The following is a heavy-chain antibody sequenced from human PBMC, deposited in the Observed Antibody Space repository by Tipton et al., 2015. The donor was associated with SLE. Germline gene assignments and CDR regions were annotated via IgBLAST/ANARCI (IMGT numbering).Heavy chain of an antibody. CDR3: AQAHLWGSYRYASDI. Sequence: TLSLTCSIYGGSFGGYYWSWIRQPPGKGLVWIGEINHGGSTNYNPSLKSRVTISVDTSKNQFSLKLSSVTAADTAVYYCAQAHLWGSYRYASDIWGQGTMVTVSS. D-gene: IGHD3-16*02. CDR2: INHGGST. CDR1: GGSFGGYY. J-gene: IGHJ3*02. V-gene: IGHV4-34*01.